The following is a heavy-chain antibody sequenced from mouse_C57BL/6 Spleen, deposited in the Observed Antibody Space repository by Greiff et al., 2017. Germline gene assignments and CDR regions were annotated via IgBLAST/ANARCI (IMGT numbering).Heavy chain of an antibody. Sequence: EVKLVESGGGLVKPGGSLKLSCAASGFTFSDYGMHWVRQAPEKGLEWVAYISSGSSTIYYADTVKGRFTISRDNAKNTLFLQLTSLRSEDTAMYYCATLYYGSRDWYFDVWGTGTTVTVSS. CDR2: ISSGSSTI. CDR1: GFTFSDYG. D-gene: IGHD1-1*01. V-gene: IGHV5-17*01. CDR3: ATLYYGSRDWYFDV. J-gene: IGHJ1*03.